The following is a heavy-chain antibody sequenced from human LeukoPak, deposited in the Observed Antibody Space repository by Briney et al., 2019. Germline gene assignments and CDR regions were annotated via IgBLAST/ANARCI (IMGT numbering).Heavy chain of an antibody. CDR2: IIPTFGTA. CDR1: GGTFSSYA. CDR3: ARDGDYYGSGSYYNLDY. D-gene: IGHD3-10*01. Sequence: ASVKVSCKASGGTFSSYAISWARQAPGQGLEWMGGIIPTFGTANYAQKFQGRVTITTDESTSTAYMELSSLRSEDTAVYYCARDGDYYGSGSYYNLDYWGQGTLVTVSS. J-gene: IGHJ4*02. V-gene: IGHV1-69*05.